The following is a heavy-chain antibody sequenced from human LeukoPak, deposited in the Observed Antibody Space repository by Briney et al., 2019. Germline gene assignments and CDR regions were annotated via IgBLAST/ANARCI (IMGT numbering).Heavy chain of an antibody. CDR2: IYYSGST. CDR1: GGSISSYY. V-gene: IGHV4-59*01. Sequence: SETLSLTCTVSGGSISSYYWSWLRQPPGKGLEWIGYIYYSGSTNYNPSLKSRVTISVDTSKNQFSLKLSSVTAADTAVYYCARGSYDFWSGYLGPVRYYGMDVWGQGTTVTVSS. D-gene: IGHD3-3*01. J-gene: IGHJ6*02. CDR3: ARGSYDFWSGYLGPVRYYGMDV.